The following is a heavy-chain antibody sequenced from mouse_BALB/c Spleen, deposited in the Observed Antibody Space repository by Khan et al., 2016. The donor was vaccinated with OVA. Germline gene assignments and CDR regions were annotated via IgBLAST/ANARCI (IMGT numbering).Heavy chain of an antibody. Sequence: EVELVESGGDLVKPRGSLKLSCAASGFTFSSYSMSWVRQTPDKRLEWVATISSGADYTYYPDSVEGRFTISRDNAKNTLYLQMSSLKSEDTAMYYCASHLTGSFAYWGQGTLVTVSA. CDR2: ISSGADYT. D-gene: IGHD4-1*01. CDR3: ASHLTGSFAY. CDR1: GFTFSSYS. V-gene: IGHV5-6*01. J-gene: IGHJ3*01.